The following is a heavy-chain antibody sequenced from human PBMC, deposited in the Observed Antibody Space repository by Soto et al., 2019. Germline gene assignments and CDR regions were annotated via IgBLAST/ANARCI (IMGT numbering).Heavy chain of an antibody. D-gene: IGHD3-3*01. CDR3: ARFHDFWSGPRELYGMAV. CDR1: GYTFTSYG. V-gene: IGHV1-18*01. CDR2: ISAYNGNT. J-gene: IGHJ6*02. Sequence: QVQLVQSGAEVKKPGASVKVSCKASGYTFTSYGISWVRQAPGQGLEWMGWISAYNGNTNYAQKLQGRVTMTTDTSTSTCYMELRSLRSDDTAVYYCARFHDFWSGPRELYGMAVWGQGTTVTVSS.